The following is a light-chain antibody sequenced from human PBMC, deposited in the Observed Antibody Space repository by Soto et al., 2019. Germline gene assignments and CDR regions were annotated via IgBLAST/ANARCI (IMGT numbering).Light chain of an antibody. V-gene: IGKV3-11*01. CDR1: QRVNNY. J-gene: IGKJ5*01. CDR2: DAS. Sequence: PGERATLSCRASQRVNNYLAWYQQKPGQAPRLLIYDASNRATGIPARFSGSGSGADFTLTISSLEPEDFAVYYCQQRSNWPPTFGQGTRLDIK. CDR3: QQRSNWPPT.